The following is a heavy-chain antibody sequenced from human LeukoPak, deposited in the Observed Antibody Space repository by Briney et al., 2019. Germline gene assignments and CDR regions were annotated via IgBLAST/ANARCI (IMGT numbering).Heavy chain of an antibody. J-gene: IGHJ4*02. D-gene: IGHD3-16*01. V-gene: IGHV3-53*01. CDR2: IYSGGST. CDR1: GFTVSSNY. Sequence: GGSLRLSCAASGFTVSSNYMSWVRQAPGKGLEWVSVIYSGGSTYYADSVKGRFTISRDNAKNTLYLQMNSLRAEDTAVYYCARDGGANPTDYWGQGTLVTVSS. CDR3: ARDGGANPTDY.